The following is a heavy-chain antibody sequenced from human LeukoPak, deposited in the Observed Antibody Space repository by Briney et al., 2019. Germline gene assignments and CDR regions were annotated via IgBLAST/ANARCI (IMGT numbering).Heavy chain of an antibody. V-gene: IGHV4-39*07. CDR2: IYHSGST. CDR3: ARLGIAAAGPPAEVWPEDY. CDR1: GGSISSSDYY. Sequence: SETLSLTCTVSGGSISSSDYYWGWIRQPPGKGLEWIGSIYHSGSTYYNPSLKSRVTISVDTSKNQFSLKLSSVTAADTAVYYCARLGIAAAGPPAEVWPEDYWGQGTLVTVSS. J-gene: IGHJ4*02. D-gene: IGHD6-13*01.